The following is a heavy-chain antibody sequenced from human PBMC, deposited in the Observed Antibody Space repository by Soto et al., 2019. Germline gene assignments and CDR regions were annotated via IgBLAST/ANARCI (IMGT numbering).Heavy chain of an antibody. J-gene: IGHJ4*02. D-gene: IGHD6-13*01. CDR1: GFTFSNYW. Sequence: GGSLRLSCAGSGFTFSNYWMHWVRQAPGKGLVWVSRINGGGSITTYADSVKGRFTISRDNSKNTLYLQMNSLRAEDTAVYYCAKHAAAAAPDYWGQGTQVTVSS. CDR3: AKHAAAAAPDY. V-gene: IGHV3-74*01. CDR2: INGGGSIT.